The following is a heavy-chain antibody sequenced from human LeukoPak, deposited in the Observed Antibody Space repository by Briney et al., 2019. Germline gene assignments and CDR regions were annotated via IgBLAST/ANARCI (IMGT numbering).Heavy chain of an antibody. CDR2: IYYSGST. CDR1: GGSISSYY. CDR3: ARLTRNLYSSGWYATDDY. J-gene: IGHJ4*02. Sequence: SETLSLTCTVSGGSISSYYWSWIRQPPGKGLEWIGYIYYSGSTNYNPSLKSRVTISVDTSKNQFSLELSSVTAADTAVYYCARLTRNLYSSGWYATDDYWGQGTLVTVSS. V-gene: IGHV4-59*08. D-gene: IGHD6-19*01.